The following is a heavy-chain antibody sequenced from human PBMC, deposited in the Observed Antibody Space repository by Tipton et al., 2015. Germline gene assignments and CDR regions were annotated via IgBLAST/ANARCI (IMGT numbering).Heavy chain of an antibody. J-gene: IGHJ4*02. CDR3: ARAVSGKFADY. Sequence: QLVQSGPEVKKPGASVKVSCKASGYTFTSYDIHWVRQAPGQGLQWMGWISAYNGNTNYGETLQGRVTLTTDTSASTAYMDLRSLRSDDTAVYYCARAVSGKFADYWGQGALVTVSS. D-gene: IGHD4-23*01. CDR1: GYTFTSYD. CDR2: ISAYNGNT. V-gene: IGHV1-18*01.